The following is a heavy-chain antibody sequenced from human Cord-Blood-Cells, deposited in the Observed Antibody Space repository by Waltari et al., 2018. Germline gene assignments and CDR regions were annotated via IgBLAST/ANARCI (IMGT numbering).Heavy chain of an antibody. CDR1: GYTLTELS. Sequence: QVQLVQSGAEVKKPGASVKVSCKVSGYTLTELSMHWVRQAPGKGLEWMGGFGPEEGETIYAQKFQGRVTMTEDTSTDTAYMELSSLRSEDTAVYYCATNSKYGSGPERFDYWGQGTLVTVSS. V-gene: IGHV1-24*01. CDR2: FGPEEGET. CDR3: ATNSKYGSGPERFDY. D-gene: IGHD3-10*01. J-gene: IGHJ4*02.